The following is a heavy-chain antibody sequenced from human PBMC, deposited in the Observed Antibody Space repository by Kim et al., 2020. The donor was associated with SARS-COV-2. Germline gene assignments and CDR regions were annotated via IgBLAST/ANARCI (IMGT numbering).Heavy chain of an antibody. J-gene: IGHJ4*01. Sequence: SETLSLTCTVSGGSISNYYWCWIRQPPGKGLEWIGCIYYSGSTKYNPSLASRVTISVDTSKSQFSLRLYSVTAADTAVYYCARSNSTYYDSSGEFEYWG. CDR2: IYYSGST. D-gene: IGHD3-22*01. CDR1: GGSISNYY. CDR3: ARSNSTYYDSSGEFEY. V-gene: IGHV4-59*01.